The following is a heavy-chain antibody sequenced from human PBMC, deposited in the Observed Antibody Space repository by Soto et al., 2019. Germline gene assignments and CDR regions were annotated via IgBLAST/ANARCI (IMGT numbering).Heavy chain of an antibody. CDR2: IWYDGSNK. D-gene: IGHD6-6*01. CDR3: ARERSSSSRTHYYYGMDV. CDR1: GFTFSSYG. J-gene: IGHJ6*02. V-gene: IGHV3-33*01. Sequence: PGGSLRLSCAASGFTFSSYGMHWVRQAPGKGLEWVAVIWYDGSNKYYADSVKGRFTISRDNSKNTLYLQMNSLRAEDTAVYYCARERSSSSRTHYYYGMDVWGQGTTVTGS.